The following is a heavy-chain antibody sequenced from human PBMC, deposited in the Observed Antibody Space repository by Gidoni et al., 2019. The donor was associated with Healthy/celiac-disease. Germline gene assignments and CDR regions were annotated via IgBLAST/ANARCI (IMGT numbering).Heavy chain of an antibody. D-gene: IGHD3-10*01. J-gene: IGHJ6*03. CDR1: GFTFDYSG. Sequence: EVQLVESGGGVVRPWGSLRLFCAASGFTFDYSGMSWVRQAPGKGLEWVAGINWNGGSTGYADSVKGRFTISRDNAKNSLYLQMNSLRAEDTALYYCARVGAGSYDYYYYYMDVWGKGTTVTVSS. CDR2: INWNGGST. CDR3: ARVGAGSYDYYYYYMDV. V-gene: IGHV3-20*04.